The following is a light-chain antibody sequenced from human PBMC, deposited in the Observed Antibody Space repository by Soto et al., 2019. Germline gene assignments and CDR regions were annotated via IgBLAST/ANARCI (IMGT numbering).Light chain of an antibody. CDR2: AAS. CDR1: QSISSY. J-gene: IGKJ5*01. V-gene: IGKV1-39*01. Sequence: DIQMTQSPSSLSASVRDRVTITCRATQSISSYLNWYGQKPGKAPKLLIYAASSLHRGVPSRFNCSGAGTVFTRTVSSLQHEGVPTDYCQQLKSYPIAFGQGTRLEIK. CDR3: QQLKSYPIA.